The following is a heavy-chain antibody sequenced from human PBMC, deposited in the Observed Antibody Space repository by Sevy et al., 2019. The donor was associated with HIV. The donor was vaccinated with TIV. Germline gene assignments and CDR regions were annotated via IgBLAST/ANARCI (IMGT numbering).Heavy chain of an antibody. CDR3: ARDLPPSATTVAHFDY. CDR1: GFPFGSYE. D-gene: IGHD4-17*01. J-gene: IGHJ4*02. Sequence: GGSLRLSCTASGFPFGSYEMNWVRQAPGKGLEWVSYISNSXSPKYYSDSVRGRFTISRDNAKNSLYLQMNSLRAEDTAVYYCARDLPPSATTVAHFDYWGRGTLVTVSS. V-gene: IGHV3-48*03. CDR2: ISNSXSPK.